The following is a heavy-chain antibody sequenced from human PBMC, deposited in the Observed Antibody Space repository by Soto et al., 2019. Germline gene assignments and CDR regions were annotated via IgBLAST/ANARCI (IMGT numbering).Heavy chain of an antibody. Sequence: GGSLRLSCAASGFTFSDAWMSWVRQAPGKGFDWVGRIKSKSDGGTTEYAAPVRGRFTISRDDSKNTLYLQMNSLKTEDTAVYYCTTDLWRIAVVVGSTGYFNPWGQGPTVTV. CDR3: TTDLWRIAVVVGSTGYFNP. CDR1: GFTFSDAW. V-gene: IGHV3-15*01. J-gene: IGHJ5*02. D-gene: IGHD2-15*01. CDR2: IKSKSDGGTT.